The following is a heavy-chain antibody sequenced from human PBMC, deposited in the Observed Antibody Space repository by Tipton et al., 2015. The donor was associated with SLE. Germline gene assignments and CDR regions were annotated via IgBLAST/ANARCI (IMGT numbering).Heavy chain of an antibody. D-gene: IGHD5-18*01. CDR1: GGSFSGYY. CDR3: ALYSYGY. Sequence: TLSLTCAVYGGSFSGYYWSWIRQPPGKGLEWIGYISYSGSTNYNPSLKSRVTISVDTSKNQFSLKLSSVAAADTAVYYCALYSYGYWGQGTLVTVSS. V-gene: IGHV4-34*01. J-gene: IGHJ4*02. CDR2: ISYSGST.